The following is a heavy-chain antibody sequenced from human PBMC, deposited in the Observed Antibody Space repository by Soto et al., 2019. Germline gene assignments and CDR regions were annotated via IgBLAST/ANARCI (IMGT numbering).Heavy chain of an antibody. CDR1: GGSISSYY. Sequence: ASETLSLTCTVSGGSISSYYWSWIRQPPGKGLEWIGYIYYSGSTNYNPSLKSRVTISVDTSKNQFSLKLSSVTAADTAVYYCARLSTIFGVVTSIFDYWGQGTLVTVSS. CDR3: ARLSTIFGVVTSIFDY. CDR2: IYYSGST. D-gene: IGHD3-3*01. J-gene: IGHJ4*02. V-gene: IGHV4-59*08.